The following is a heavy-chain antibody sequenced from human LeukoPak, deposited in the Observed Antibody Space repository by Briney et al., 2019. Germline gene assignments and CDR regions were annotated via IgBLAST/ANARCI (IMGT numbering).Heavy chain of an antibody. CDR1: GGSFSGYY. V-gene: IGHV4-34*01. Sequence: SETLSLTCAVYGGSFSGYYWSWIRQPPGKGLEWIGEINHSGSTNYNPSLKSRVTISVDTSKNQFSLKLSSVTAADTAVYYCARAPSAYYYDSSGRRTANWFDPWGQGTLVTVSS. D-gene: IGHD3-22*01. J-gene: IGHJ5*02. CDR2: INHSGST. CDR3: ARAPSAYYYDSSGRRTANWFDP.